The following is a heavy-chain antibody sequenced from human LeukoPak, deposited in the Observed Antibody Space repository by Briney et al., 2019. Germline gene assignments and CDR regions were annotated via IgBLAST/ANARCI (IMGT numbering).Heavy chain of an antibody. CDR3: ARDDLTSSWYGGIDY. V-gene: IGHV4-61*02. CDR2: VYTSGST. CDR1: GDSISSGSYY. Sequence: PSETLSLTCTVSGDSISSGSYYWSWIRQPAGKGLEWIGRVYTSGSTNYNPSLKSRVTISVDTSKNQFSLRLSSVTAADTAVYYCARDDLTSSWYGGIDYWGQGTLVTVSS. D-gene: IGHD6-13*01. J-gene: IGHJ4*02.